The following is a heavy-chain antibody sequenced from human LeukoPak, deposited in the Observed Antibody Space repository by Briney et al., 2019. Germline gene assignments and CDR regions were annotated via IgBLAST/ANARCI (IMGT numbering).Heavy chain of an antibody. V-gene: IGHV3-74*01. D-gene: IGHD2-15*01. J-gene: IGHJ4*02. CDR3: ARGPGSGYCSGGSCYDY. CDR1: GFTFSSHW. Sequence: GGSLRLSCAASGFTFSSHWMHWVRHAPGKGLVWVSRINSDGSSTSYADSVKGRFTISRDNAKNTLYLQMNSLRAGDTAVYYCARGPGSGYCSGGSCYDYWGQGTLVTVSS. CDR2: INSDGSST.